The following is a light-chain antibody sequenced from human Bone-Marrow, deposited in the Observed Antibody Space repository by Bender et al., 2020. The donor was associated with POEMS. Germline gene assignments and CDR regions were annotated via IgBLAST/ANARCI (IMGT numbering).Light chain of an antibody. Sequence: SYDLRQPPSVSVSPGQTARITCSADALSKQYAYWYQQKPGQAPLLIIFKDSQRASGIPERFSGSSSGKTLTLTISGVQAEDEADYYCQSGDNSETWEFGGGTKLTVL. V-gene: IGLV3-25*03. CDR2: KDS. CDR3: QSGDNSETWE. J-gene: IGLJ3*02. CDR1: ALSKQY.